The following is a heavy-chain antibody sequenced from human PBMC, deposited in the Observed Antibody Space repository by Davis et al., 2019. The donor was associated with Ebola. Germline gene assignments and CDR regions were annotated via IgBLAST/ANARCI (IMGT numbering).Heavy chain of an antibody. V-gene: IGHV4-59*13. D-gene: IGHD7-27*01. CDR3: ARGNWANWFDP. Sequence: PSETLSLTCTISAGSISSYYWSWIRQPPGKGLEWIGYVYNSGSTDYNPSLKSRVSILIDTPKKQFSLKLSSVTAADTAIYYCARGNWANWFDPWGQGTLVTVSS. CDR2: VYNSGST. CDR1: AGSISSYY. J-gene: IGHJ5*02.